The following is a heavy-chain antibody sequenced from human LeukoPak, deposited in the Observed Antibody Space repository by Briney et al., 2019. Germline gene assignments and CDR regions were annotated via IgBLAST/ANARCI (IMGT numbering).Heavy chain of an antibody. D-gene: IGHD2-15*01. V-gene: IGHV3-48*04. CDR2: ISWNSGSI. CDR1: GFTFSSYS. Sequence: GGSLRLSCAASGFTFSSYSMNWVRQAPGKGLEWVSGISWNSGSIGYADSVKGRFTISRDNAENSLYLQMNSLRAEDTAVYYCARGAKAENDYWGQGTLVTVSS. J-gene: IGHJ4*02. CDR3: ARGAKAENDY.